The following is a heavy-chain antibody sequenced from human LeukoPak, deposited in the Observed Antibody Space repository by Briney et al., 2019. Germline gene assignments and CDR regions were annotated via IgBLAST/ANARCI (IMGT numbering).Heavy chain of an antibody. D-gene: IGHD4-17*01. CDR1: GFTFSSYG. CDR2: INWNGGST. J-gene: IGHJ4*02. CDR3: ARVGSTVTTNGPYDY. Sequence: PGGSLRLSCAASGFTFSSYGMSWVRQAPGKGLEWVSGINWNGGSTGYADSVKGRFTISRDNAKNSLYLQMNSLRAEDTALYYCARVGSTVTTNGPYDYWGQGTLVTVSS. V-gene: IGHV3-20*04.